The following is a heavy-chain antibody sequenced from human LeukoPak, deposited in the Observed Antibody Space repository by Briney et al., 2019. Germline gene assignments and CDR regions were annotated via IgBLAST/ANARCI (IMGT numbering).Heavy chain of an antibody. CDR1: TSPLNNYA. CDR3: ANDGRGGSSWTPFDY. J-gene: IGHJ4*02. V-gene: IGHV3-23*01. D-gene: IGHD6-13*01. CDR2: ISGSGGST. Sequence: PGGSLRLSCTASTSPLNNYAMSWVRQAPGKGLEWVSGISGSGGSTYYADSVKGRFTISRDNSKNTLYLQMNSLRADDTAVYFSANDGRGGSSWTPFDYWGQGTLVTVSS.